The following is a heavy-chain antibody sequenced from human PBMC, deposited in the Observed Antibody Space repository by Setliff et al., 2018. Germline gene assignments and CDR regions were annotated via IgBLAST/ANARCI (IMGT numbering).Heavy chain of an antibody. CDR2: INPSGGLT. CDR1: GGTFSSYA. Sequence: ASVKVSCKASGGTFSSYAIDWVRQAPGQGLEWMGIINPSGGLTKYAQKFQGRVTMTSDTSTNTVYMDLESLKSGDTAIYYCARGIIAYASWAPNKHAYYYYMDVWGNGTTVTVSS. V-gene: IGHV1-46*01. J-gene: IGHJ6*03. CDR3: ARGIIAYASWAPNKHAYYYYMDV. D-gene: IGHD2-2*01.